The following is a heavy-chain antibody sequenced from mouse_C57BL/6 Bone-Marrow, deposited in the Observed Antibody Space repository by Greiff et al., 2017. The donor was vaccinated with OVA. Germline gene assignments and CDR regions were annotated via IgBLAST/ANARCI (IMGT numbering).Heavy chain of an antibody. CDR3: ARGRVTTARRFAY. J-gene: IGHJ3*01. V-gene: IGHV1-64*01. CDR1: GYTFTSYW. Sequence: VKLQQPGAELVKPGASVKLSCKASGYTFTSYWMHWVKQRPGQGLEWIGMIHPNSGSTNYNEKFKSKATLTVDKSSSTAYMQLSSLTSEDSAVYYCARGRVTTARRFAYWGQGTLVTVSA. CDR2: IHPNSGST. D-gene: IGHD2-2*01.